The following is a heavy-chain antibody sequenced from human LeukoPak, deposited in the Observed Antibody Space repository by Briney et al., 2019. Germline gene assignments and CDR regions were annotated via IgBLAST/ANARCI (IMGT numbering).Heavy chain of an antibody. CDR3: ARDKKPMVRGVMDY. CDR2: ISSSSSTI. V-gene: IGHV3-48*04. D-gene: IGHD3-10*01. Sequence: PGGSLRLSCAASGFTFSSYSMNWVRQAPGKGLEWVSYISSSSSTIYYADSVKGRFTISRDNAKNSLYLQMNSLRAEDTAVYYCARDKKPMVRGVMDYWGQGTLVTVSS. CDR1: GFTFSSYS. J-gene: IGHJ4*02.